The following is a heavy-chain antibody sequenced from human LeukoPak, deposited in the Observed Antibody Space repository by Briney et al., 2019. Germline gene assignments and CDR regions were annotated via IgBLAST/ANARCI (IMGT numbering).Heavy chain of an antibody. Sequence: GGSLRLSCAASGITFGNNWMHWVRQGPGKGLVWISRINSDGGGAIYADSVKGRFTVSRDNAKNTLYLQMNSLRAEGTAVYYCARDVPHSWFDTWGQGTLVTVSS. CDR3: ARDVPHSWFDT. V-gene: IGHV3-74*01. J-gene: IGHJ5*02. CDR2: INSDGGGA. CDR1: GITFGNNW.